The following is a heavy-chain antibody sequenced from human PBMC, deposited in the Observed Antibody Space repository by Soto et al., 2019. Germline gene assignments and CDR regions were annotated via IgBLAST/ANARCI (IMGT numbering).Heavy chain of an antibody. CDR3: ASLMSSGYYYGMDV. CDR2: IIPILGIA. Sequence: QVQLVQSGAEVKKPGSSVKVSCKASGGTFSSYTISWVRQAPGQGLEWMGRIIPILGIANYAQKFQGRVTTTADKPTSTAYMELSSLRSEDTAVYYCASLMSSGYYYGMDVWGQGTTVTVSS. V-gene: IGHV1-69*02. D-gene: IGHD3-10*01. CDR1: GGTFSSYT. J-gene: IGHJ6*02.